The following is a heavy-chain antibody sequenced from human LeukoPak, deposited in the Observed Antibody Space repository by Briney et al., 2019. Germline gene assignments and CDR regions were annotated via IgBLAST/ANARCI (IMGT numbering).Heavy chain of an antibody. V-gene: IGHV3-66*01. CDR3: TRGSDIDY. Sequence: GGSLRLSCAASGFTFSNYAMHWVRQAPGKGLEWVSVIYSGGSTYYADSVKGRFTISRDNSKNTLYLQMNSLRAEDTAVYYCTRGSDIDYWGQGTLVTVSS. CDR2: IYSGGST. J-gene: IGHJ4*02. D-gene: IGHD2-15*01. CDR1: GFTFSNYA.